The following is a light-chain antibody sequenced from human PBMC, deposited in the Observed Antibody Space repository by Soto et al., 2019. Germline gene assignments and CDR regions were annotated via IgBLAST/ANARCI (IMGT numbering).Light chain of an antibody. CDR2: DVS. Sequence: QSVLTQPASVSGSPGQSITISCTGSSSDVGGYNYVSWYQHHPGEAPKLMIYDVSFRPSGISDRFSGSKSGNTASLTISGLQAEDEADYYCSSYTSISPPWTWMFGGGTKVTVL. CDR1: SSDVGGYNY. CDR3: SSYTSISPPWTWM. V-gene: IGLV2-14*03. J-gene: IGLJ3*02.